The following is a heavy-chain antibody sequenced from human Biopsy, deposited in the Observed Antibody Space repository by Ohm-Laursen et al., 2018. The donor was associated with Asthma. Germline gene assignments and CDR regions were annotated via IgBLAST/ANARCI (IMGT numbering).Heavy chain of an antibody. J-gene: IGHJ4*02. Sequence: SLRLSCAASGFTFSRYVMHWVRQAPGKGLEWVAGIFFDGSNKYYADSVKGRFTISRDNSKDTLYLQVNSLRGDDTAVYYCARGKTWGRSYYFDYWGQGTLVTVSS. D-gene: IGHD6-6*01. CDR3: ARGKTWGRSYYFDY. V-gene: IGHV3-30-3*01. CDR1: GFTFSRYV. CDR2: IFFDGSNK.